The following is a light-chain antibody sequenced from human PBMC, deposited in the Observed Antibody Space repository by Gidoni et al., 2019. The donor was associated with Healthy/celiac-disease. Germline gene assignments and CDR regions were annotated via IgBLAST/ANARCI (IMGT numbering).Light chain of an antibody. J-gene: IGLJ2*01. CDR2: DVS. Sequence: QSALTQPASVSGSPGQSITLSCTGPSSDVGGYNYVSWYQQHPGKAPKLMIYDVSNRPSGVSNRFSGSKSGNTASLTISGLQAEDEADYYCSSYTSSSTRVVFGGGTKLTVL. V-gene: IGLV2-14*03. CDR3: SSYTSSSTRVV. CDR1: SSDVGGYNY.